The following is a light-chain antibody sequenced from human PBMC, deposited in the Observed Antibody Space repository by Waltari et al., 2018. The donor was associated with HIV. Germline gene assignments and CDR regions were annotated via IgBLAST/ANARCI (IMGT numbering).Light chain of an antibody. J-gene: IGKJ1*01. CDR3: HQYSDYLGS. CDR2: KAT. CDR1: QYVGAW. V-gene: IGKV1-5*03. Sequence: DIHMSQSPPTLTASIGDRVNITCRASQYVGAWLAWYQQKPGEAPNLLIYKATNVEGGVPSRFSGSASGTDFTLTIDSLHPDDFATYYCHQYSDYLGSFGQGTKVEVK.